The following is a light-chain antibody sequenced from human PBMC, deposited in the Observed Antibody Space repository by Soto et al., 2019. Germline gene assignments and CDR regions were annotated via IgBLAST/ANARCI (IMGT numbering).Light chain of an antibody. CDR2: GNN. V-gene: IGLV1-40*01. CDR1: TSNFGAGYD. CDR3: QSYDISLSAYV. J-gene: IGLJ1*01. Sequence: QSVLTQPPSVSGAPGQTVTISCAGSTSNFGAGYDVHWYQQFPRTAPRLLIFGNNNRPSGVPDRFSGSKSATSASLAITGLQAEDEADSYCQSYDISLSAYVFGTGTKVTVL.